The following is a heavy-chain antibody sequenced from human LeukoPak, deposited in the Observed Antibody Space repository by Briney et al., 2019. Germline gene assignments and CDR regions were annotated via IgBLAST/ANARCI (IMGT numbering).Heavy chain of an antibody. Sequence: GGSLRLSCAASGFTFSSYSMNWVRQAPGKGLEWVSSISSSSSYIYYADSVEGRFTISRDNSKNTLYLQMNSLRAENTAVYYCAKVLDGSSWYQSGFDYWGQGTLVTVSS. J-gene: IGHJ4*02. CDR3: AKVLDGSSWYQSGFDY. CDR1: GFTFSSYS. D-gene: IGHD6-13*01. CDR2: ISSSSSYI. V-gene: IGHV3-21*04.